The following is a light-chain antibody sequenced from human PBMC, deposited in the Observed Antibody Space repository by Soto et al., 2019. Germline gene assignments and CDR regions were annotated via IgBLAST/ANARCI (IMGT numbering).Light chain of an antibody. CDR1: RRDVGGYNY. CDR3: SSYTISNTLPFV. V-gene: IGLV2-14*01. J-gene: IGLJ1*01. CDR2: EVT. Sequence: QSALTQPASVSGSPGQSITISCTGTRRDVGGYNYVSWYQQYPGKSPKLLIYEVTHRPSGVSNGFSGSKSGNTASLTISGLQAEDEADYYCSSYTISNTLPFVFGTGTKLTVL.